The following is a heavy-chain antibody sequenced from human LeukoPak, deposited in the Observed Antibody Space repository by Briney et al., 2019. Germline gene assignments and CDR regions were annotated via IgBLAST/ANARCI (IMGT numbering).Heavy chain of an antibody. CDR1: DLTVSDYY. CDR2: ISNGGVT. D-gene: IGHD3-10*01. Sequence: GGSLRLSCATSDLTVSDYYMSWVRQAPGRGLEWVSVISNGGVTYYADSVKGRFTISRDDSNDTVYLQMNNVRPEDTAVYYCGGSGSYYTPSYYCGQGTLLTASS. V-gene: IGHV3-53*01. CDR3: GGSGSYYTPSYY. J-gene: IGHJ4*02.